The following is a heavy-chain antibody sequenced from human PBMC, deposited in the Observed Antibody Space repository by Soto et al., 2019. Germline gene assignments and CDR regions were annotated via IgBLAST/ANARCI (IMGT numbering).Heavy chain of an antibody. Sequence: PGGSLRLSCAASGFTFSSYSMNWVRQAPGKGLEWVSYISSSSSTIYYADSVKGRFTISRDNAKNSLYLQMNSLRDEDTAVYYCAGAYIGYQYYYYYGMDVWGQGTTVTVSS. V-gene: IGHV3-48*02. J-gene: IGHJ6*02. CDR2: ISSSSSTI. CDR3: AGAYIGYQYYYYYGMDV. CDR1: GFTFSSYS. D-gene: IGHD5-18*01.